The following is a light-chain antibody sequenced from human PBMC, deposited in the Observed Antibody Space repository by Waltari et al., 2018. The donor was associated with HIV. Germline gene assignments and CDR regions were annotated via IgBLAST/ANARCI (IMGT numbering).Light chain of an antibody. CDR2: DAS. J-gene: IGKJ1*01. V-gene: IGKV3-15*01. CDR1: QSVSSN. Sequence: EIVMTQSPATLSVSPGERATLSCRASQSVSSNLAWYQHKPGQAPRLLIYDASTRATGIPARCSGSGSGTEFTITISSLQYEDFATYYCHYYGTPFHPFGQGTKV. CDR3: HYYGTPFHP.